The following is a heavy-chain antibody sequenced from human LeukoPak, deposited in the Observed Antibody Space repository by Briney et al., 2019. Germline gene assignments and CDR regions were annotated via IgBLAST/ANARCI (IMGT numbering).Heavy chain of an antibody. Sequence: PSETLSLTCTVSGGSISSDDYYWSWIRQPPGKGLEWIGYIYSSGSTNYNPSLKSRVTISVDTSKNQFSLKLSSVTAADTAVYYCARGRRGSSGFLDYWGQGTLVTVSS. CDR2: IYSSGST. CDR1: GGSISSDDYY. CDR3: ARGRRGSSGFLDY. J-gene: IGHJ4*02. D-gene: IGHD3-22*01. V-gene: IGHV4-30-4*01.